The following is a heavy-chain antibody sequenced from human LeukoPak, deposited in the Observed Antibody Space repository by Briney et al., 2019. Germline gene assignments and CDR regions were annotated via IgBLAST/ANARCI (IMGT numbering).Heavy chain of an antibody. CDR3: ARATDSGNYGVYFDN. V-gene: IGHV4-59*01. Sequence: SQTLSLTCTVSGGSIRSDYWRWIWQPPGKGLEWIGYIYYNGSTNYNPSLKSRVTISVDKSKTQFSLKLSSVTAADTAIYYCARATDSGNYGVYFDNWGQGTLVTVSS. CDR1: GGSIRSDY. J-gene: IGHJ4*02. CDR2: IYYNGST. D-gene: IGHD3-22*01.